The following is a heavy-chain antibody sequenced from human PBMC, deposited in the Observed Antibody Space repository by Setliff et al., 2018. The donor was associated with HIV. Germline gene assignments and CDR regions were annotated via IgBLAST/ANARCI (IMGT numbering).Heavy chain of an antibody. CDR1: GFSNSA. J-gene: IGHJ4*02. CDR3: TRHRGSFDY. D-gene: IGHD1-26*01. Sequence: PGESLKISCAASGFSNSALHWVRQAPGKGLEWVGRIRSKANNYATEYGASVKGRFIISRDDLKNMAYLQMNSLRTEDTAIYYCTRHRGSFDYWGLGTLVTVSS. CDR2: IRSKANNYAT. V-gene: IGHV3-73*01.